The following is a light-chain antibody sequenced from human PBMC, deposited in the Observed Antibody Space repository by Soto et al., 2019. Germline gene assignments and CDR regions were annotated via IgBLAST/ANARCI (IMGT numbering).Light chain of an antibody. CDR1: QSVSSSY. V-gene: IGKV3-20*01. J-gene: IGKJ5*01. CDR3: QQYGSWIT. CDR2: GAS. Sequence: EIVLTQSPGTLSLSPGERATLSCRASQSVSSSYLAWYQQKPGQAPRLLIYGASSRATGIPDRFSGSGSGKDFTLTISRLEPEDFAVYYCQQYGSWITFGQWTPLEIK.